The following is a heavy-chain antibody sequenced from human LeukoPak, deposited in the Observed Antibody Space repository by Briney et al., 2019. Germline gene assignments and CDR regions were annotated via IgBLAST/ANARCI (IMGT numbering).Heavy chain of an antibody. CDR2: IIPILGIA. D-gene: IGHD6-13*01. V-gene: IGHV1-69*04. CDR1: GGTFSSYA. Sequence: SVKVSCKASGGTFSSYAIGWVRQAPGQGLEWMGRIIPILGIANYAQKLQGRVTMTTETSTSTAYMELRSLRSDDTAVYYCARDEPRIAAAENFDYWGQGTLVTVSS. CDR3: ARDEPRIAAAENFDY. J-gene: IGHJ4*02.